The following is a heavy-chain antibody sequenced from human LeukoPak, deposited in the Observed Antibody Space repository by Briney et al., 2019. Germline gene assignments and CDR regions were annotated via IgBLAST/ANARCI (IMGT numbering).Heavy chain of an antibody. CDR1: GGSVSSGSYY. D-gene: IGHD3-22*01. CDR3: ARQYYYDSSGYFDY. V-gene: IGHV4-61*01. J-gene: IGHJ4*02. Sequence: SETLSLTCTVSGGSVSSGSYYWSWIRQPPGKGLEWIGYIYYSGSANYNPSLKSRVTISVDTSKNQFSLKLSSVTAADTAVYYCARQYYYDSSGYFDYWGQGTLVTVSS. CDR2: IYYSGSA.